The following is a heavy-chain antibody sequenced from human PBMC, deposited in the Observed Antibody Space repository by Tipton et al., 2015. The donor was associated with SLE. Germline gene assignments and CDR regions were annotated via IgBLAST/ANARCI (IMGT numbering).Heavy chain of an antibody. CDR2: ISSSSSYI. CDR1: GFTFSSCS. CDR3: VRTVTSGSYWVFDY. D-gene: IGHD3-10*01. Sequence: SLRLSCAASGFTFSSCSMNWVRQAPGKGLEWVSSISSSSSYIYYADSVKGRFTISRDNAKNSLYLQMNSLRAEDTAVYYCVRTVTSGSYWVFDYWGQGTLVTVSS. J-gene: IGHJ4*02. V-gene: IGHV3-21*01.